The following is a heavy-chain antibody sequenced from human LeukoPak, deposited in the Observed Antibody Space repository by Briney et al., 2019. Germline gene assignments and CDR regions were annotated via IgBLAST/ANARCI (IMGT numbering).Heavy chain of an antibody. V-gene: IGHV3-33*05. D-gene: IGHD6-13*01. CDR1: GFTFSSYG. CDR3: ARRVPELVQSYHYYYMDV. CDR2: ISYDGSNK. Sequence: GGSLRLSCAASGFTFSSYGMHWVRQAPGKGLEWVAVISYDGSNKYYADSVKGRFTISRDNAKNSVYLQMNSLRAEDTAVYYCARRVPELVQSYHYYYMDVWGKGATVTVSS. J-gene: IGHJ6*03.